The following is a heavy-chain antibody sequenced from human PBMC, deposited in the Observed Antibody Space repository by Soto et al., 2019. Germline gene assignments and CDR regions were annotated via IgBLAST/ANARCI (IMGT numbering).Heavy chain of an antibody. CDR1: GFTFSSHA. V-gene: IGHV3-30-3*01. Sequence: GGSLRLSCAASGFTFSSHAMHWVRQAPGKGLEWVAVISYDGSHTYYADSVKGRFTISRDNPKNTLYLQMNSLGSEDTAVYYCARDTGRDRLDYWGQGTLVTVSS. D-gene: IGHD4-17*01. J-gene: IGHJ4*02. CDR2: ISYDGSHT. CDR3: ARDTGRDRLDY.